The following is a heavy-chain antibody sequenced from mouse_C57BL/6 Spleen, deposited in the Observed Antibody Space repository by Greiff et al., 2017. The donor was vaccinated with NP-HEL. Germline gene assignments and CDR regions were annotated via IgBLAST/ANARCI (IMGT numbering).Heavy chain of an antibody. Sequence: QVQLQQSGAELVMPGASVKLSCKASGYTFTSYWMHWVKQRPGQGLEWIGEIDPSDSYTNYNQKFKGKSTLTVDKSSSTAYMQLSSLTSEDSAVYYCARKPPYYDYFDYWGQGTTLTVSS. D-gene: IGHD1-1*01. J-gene: IGHJ2*01. CDR3: ARKPPYYDYFDY. CDR2: IDPSDSYT. V-gene: IGHV1-69*01. CDR1: GYTFTSYW.